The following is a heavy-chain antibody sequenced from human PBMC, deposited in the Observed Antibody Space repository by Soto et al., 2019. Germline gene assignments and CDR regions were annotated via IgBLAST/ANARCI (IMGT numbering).Heavy chain of an antibody. Sequence: ASVKVSCKASGYTFTSYAMHWVRQAPGQRLEWMGWINAGNGNTKYSQKFQGRVTITRDTSASTAYMELSSLRSEDTAVYYCARGRWLQNTDFDYWGQGTLVTVSS. V-gene: IGHV1-3*01. CDR3: ARGRWLQNTDFDY. D-gene: IGHD5-12*01. J-gene: IGHJ4*02. CDR2: INAGNGNT. CDR1: GYTFTSYA.